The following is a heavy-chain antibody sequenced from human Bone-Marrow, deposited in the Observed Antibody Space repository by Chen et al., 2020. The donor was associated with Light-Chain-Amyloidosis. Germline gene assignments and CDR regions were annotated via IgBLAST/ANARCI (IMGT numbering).Heavy chain of an antibody. V-gene: IGHV4-59*12. Sequence: QVQLQESGPGMVKPSETLSLTCTVSGASISNYYWSWIRQPPGKGLEWLGYVYYSGSTNYNPSLKSRDPISVDTSKTQVSLKLNSVTAADTAVYYCARDRRFGNFDYWGQGTLVTVSS. CDR2: VYYSGST. D-gene: IGHD3-10*01. J-gene: IGHJ4*02. CDR3: ARDRRFGNFDY. CDR1: GASISNYY.